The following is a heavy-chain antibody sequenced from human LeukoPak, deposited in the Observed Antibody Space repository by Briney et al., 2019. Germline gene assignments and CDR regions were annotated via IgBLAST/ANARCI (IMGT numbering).Heavy chain of an antibody. CDR2: IKQDGSEK. Sequence: GGSLRLSCAASGFTFSSYWMSWVRQAPGKVLEWVANIKQDGSEKYYVDSVKGRFTISRDNAKNSLYLQMNSVRAEDTAVYYCARTLIPYYYDSSGPFDIWGQGTMVTVSS. V-gene: IGHV3-7*01. D-gene: IGHD3-22*01. CDR1: GFTFSSYW. CDR3: ARTLIPYYYDSSGPFDI. J-gene: IGHJ3*02.